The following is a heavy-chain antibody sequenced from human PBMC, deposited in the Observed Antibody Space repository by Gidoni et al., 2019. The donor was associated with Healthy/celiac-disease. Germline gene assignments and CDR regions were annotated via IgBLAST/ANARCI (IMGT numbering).Heavy chain of an antibody. Sequence: QVQLVQSGAAVQKPGASVQVSCKASGYTFTGYYMHWVRQAPGQGLEWMGWINPNSGGTNYAQKFQGWVTMTRDTAISTAYMELSRLRSDDTAVYYCARAAYIAVGGMDVWGQGTTVTVSS. CDR1: GYTFTGYY. J-gene: IGHJ6*02. CDR3: ARAAYIAVGGMDV. CDR2: INPNSGGT. V-gene: IGHV1-2*04. D-gene: IGHD6-19*01.